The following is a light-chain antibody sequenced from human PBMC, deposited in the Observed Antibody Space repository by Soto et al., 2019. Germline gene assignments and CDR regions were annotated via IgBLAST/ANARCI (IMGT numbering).Light chain of an antibody. V-gene: IGKV3-20*01. J-gene: IGKJ1*01. CDR1: QSVSTNN. CDR3: QQYAGSPRT. CDR2: AAS. Sequence: IVLTQSPGTLSSSPGERATLSCRASQSVSTNNLAWYQQRPGRAPRLLIYAASRRATGIPDRFSGSGSGTDFTLTIDRLESEDFAVYYCQQYAGSPRTFGQGTKVDIK.